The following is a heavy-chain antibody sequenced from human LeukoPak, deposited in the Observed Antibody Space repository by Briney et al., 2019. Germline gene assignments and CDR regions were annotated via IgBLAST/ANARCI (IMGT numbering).Heavy chain of an antibody. CDR1: GYTFTSYG. D-gene: IGHD2-2*01. CDR3: ARHIVVVPAARRAHYGMDV. CDR2: ISAYNGNT. Sequence: ASEKVSCKASGYTFTSYGISWVRQAPGQGLEWMGWISAYNGNTNYAQKLQGRVTMTTDTSTSTAYMELRSLRSDDTAVYYCARHIVVVPAARRAHYGMDVWGQGTTVTVSS. V-gene: IGHV1-18*01. J-gene: IGHJ6*02.